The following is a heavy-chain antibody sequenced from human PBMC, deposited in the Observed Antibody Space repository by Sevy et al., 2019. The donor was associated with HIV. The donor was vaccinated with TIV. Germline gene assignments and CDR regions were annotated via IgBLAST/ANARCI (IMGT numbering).Heavy chain of an antibody. J-gene: IGHJ4*02. CDR1: GFTFTEFV. CDR3: AKDVVGGYYDSSGYSAH. CDR2: INSGGGST. D-gene: IGHD3-22*01. V-gene: IGHV3-23*01. Sequence: GGSLRLSCAASGFTFTEFVMSWVRQAPGKGLEWVSTINSGGGSTYYADSVKGRLTISRDNSQNTLDLQMNSLRAEDTAVYYCAKDVVGGYYDSSGYSAHWGQGTLVTVSS.